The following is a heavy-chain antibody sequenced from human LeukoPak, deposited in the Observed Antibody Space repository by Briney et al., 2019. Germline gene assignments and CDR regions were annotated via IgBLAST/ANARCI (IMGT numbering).Heavy chain of an antibody. V-gene: IGHV3-21*04. CDR3: ARAHVEYQLLTNYYYYGMDV. CDR1: GFTFSSYS. J-gene: IGHJ6*04. D-gene: IGHD2-2*01. Sequence: KTGGSLRLSCAASGFTFSSYSMNWVRQAPGKGLEWVSSISSSSSYIYYADSVKGRFTISRDNSKNTLYLQMNSLRAGDTAVYYCARAHVEYQLLTNYYYYGMDVWGKGTTVTVSS. CDR2: ISSSSSYI.